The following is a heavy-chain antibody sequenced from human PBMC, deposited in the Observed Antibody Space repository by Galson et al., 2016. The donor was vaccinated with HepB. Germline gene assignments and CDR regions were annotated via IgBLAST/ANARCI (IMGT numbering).Heavy chain of an antibody. CDR1: GFTFDTYA. CDR3: GKDVRFYLYYYYGLDV. Sequence: SLRLSCAASGFTFDTYAMHWVRQAPGKGLEWVGIIWHDGSEDFYADSVKGRFTVSRDNATNTLYLQMSSLRPEDTAVYYCGKDVRFYLYYYYGLDVWGQGTTVTISS. J-gene: IGHJ6*02. D-gene: IGHD3-3*01. CDR2: IWHDGSED. V-gene: IGHV3-30*02.